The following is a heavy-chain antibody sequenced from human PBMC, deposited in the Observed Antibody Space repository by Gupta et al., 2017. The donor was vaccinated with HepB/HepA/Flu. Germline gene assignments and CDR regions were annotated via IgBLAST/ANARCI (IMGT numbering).Heavy chain of an antibody. CDR1: GFTLNAYW. J-gene: IGHJ4*02. D-gene: IGHD7-27*01. CDR3: VRHTGTYFDY. CDR2: IKTTGRER. Sequence: QLVESGGGLVQPGGSLRLSCSASGFTLNAYWMTWVRQAPGKGPEWVANIKTTGRERYYVDSLKGRFTISRDNAKNSLYLQMNSLRVEDTAVYYCVRHTGTYFDYWGQGTLVTVSS. V-gene: IGHV3-7*01.